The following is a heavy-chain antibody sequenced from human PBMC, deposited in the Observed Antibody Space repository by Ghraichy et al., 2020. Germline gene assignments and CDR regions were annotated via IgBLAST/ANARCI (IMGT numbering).Heavy chain of an antibody. CDR2: INHSGST. V-gene: IGHV4-34*01. Sequence: SETLSLTCAVYGGSISGYYWSWIRQPPGKGLEWIGEINHSGSTNYNPSLKSRVTISVDTSKNQFSLKLSSVTAADTAVYYCARGGYRSSWYGLSNHLDYWGQRTLVTVS. D-gene: IGHD6-13*01. J-gene: IGHJ4*02. CDR1: GGSISGYY. CDR3: ARGGYRSSWYGLSNHLDY.